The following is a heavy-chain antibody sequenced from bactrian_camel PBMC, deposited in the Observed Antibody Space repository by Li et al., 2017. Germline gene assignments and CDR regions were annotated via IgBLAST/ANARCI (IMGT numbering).Heavy chain of an antibody. CDR1: AYISKFGC. V-gene: IGHV3S54*01. Sequence: HVQLVESGGGLVQPGGSLRLSCTASAYISKFGCMAWFRQAPGREREKVAHIWIGGGTTVYADSVKGRFTISQDNAKTTLYLQMNNLKSEDTALYYCAGRLGHMAWVDLKFYKDWGQGTQVTVS. J-gene: IGHJ4*01. CDR3: AGRLGHMAWVDLKFYKD. D-gene: IGHD5*01. CDR2: IWIGGGTT.